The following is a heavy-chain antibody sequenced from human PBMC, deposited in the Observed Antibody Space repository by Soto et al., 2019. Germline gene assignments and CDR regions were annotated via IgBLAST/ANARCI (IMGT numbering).Heavy chain of an antibody. CDR1: GGSFSGYY. Sequence: SETLSLTCAVYGGSFSGYYWSWIRQPPGKGLEWIGEINHSGSTNYNPSLKSRVTISVDTSKNQFSLKLSSVTAADTAVYYCARGVSDRYCSSTSCYNWFDPWGQGTLVTVSS. D-gene: IGHD2-2*01. J-gene: IGHJ5*02. CDR2: INHSGST. CDR3: ARGVSDRYCSSTSCYNWFDP. V-gene: IGHV4-34*01.